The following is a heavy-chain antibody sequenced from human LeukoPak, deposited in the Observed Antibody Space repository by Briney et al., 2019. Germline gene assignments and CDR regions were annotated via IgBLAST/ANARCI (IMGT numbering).Heavy chain of an antibody. Sequence: GGSLRLSCAASGFTFSNYWMSWVRQAPGKGLEWVANIKYGGSEKYYVDSVKGRFAISRDNAKNSLYLQMNSLRGEDTALYYCARDAHFGGVFDSWGQGTMVTVSS. V-gene: IGHV3-7*03. CDR3: ARDAHFGGVFDS. CDR1: GFTFSNYW. J-gene: IGHJ3*02. CDR2: IKYGGSEK. D-gene: IGHD2-21*01.